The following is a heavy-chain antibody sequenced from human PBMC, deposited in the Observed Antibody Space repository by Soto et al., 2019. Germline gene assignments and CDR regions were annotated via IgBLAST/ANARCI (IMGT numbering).Heavy chain of an antibody. CDR1: GGAFSSYA. Sequence: QVQLVQSGAEVKKPGSSVKVSCKASGGAFSSYAISWVRQAPGQGLEWMGGNLPLFNISNYAQKFQCRVTITADEPPSTAYMDLSNMTADDTAGYYCASRRLGYGSWYFDLWGRGTLITVSS. D-gene: IGHD3-10*01. J-gene: IGHJ2*01. CDR2: NLPLFNIS. V-gene: IGHV1-69*01. CDR3: ASRRLGYGSWYFDL.